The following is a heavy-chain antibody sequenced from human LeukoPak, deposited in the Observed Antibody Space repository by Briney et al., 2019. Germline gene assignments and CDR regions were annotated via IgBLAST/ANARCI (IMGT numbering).Heavy chain of an antibody. CDR1: GFTFSSYA. D-gene: IGHD3-22*01. J-gene: IGHJ4*02. V-gene: IGHV3-23*01. CDR2: ISGSGGST. CDR3: AKNTGFGHYYDSSGYLIDY. Sequence: GGSLRLSCAASGFTFSSYAMSWVRQAPGKGLEWVSAISGSGGSTYYADSVKGRFTISRDNSKNTLYLQMNSLRAEDTAVYYCAKNTGFGHYYDSSGYLIDYWGQGTLVTVSS.